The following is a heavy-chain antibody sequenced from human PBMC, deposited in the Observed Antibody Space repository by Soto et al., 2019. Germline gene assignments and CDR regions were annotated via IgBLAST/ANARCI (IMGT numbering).Heavy chain of an antibody. CDR3: ARGTIPSLP. D-gene: IGHD3-3*01. V-gene: IGHV1-2*02. Sequence: ASVKVSCKASGYTFTDYYIHWVRQAPGQGLEWMGWINPNSGGTNYAQKFQGRVTMTRDTSISTAYMELSSLRSEDTAVYYCARGTIPSLPWGQGTLVTVSS. CDR2: INPNSGGT. J-gene: IGHJ5*02. CDR1: GYTFTDYY.